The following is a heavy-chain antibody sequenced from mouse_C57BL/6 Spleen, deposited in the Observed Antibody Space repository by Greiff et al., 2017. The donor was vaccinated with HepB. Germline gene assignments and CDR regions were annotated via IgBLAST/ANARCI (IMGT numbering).Heavy chain of an antibody. CDR3: ARAITTVVEGYFDV. J-gene: IGHJ1*03. D-gene: IGHD1-1*01. CDR2: INYDGSST. Sequence: EVKVVESEGGLVQPGSSMKLSCTASGFTFSDYYMAWVRQVPEKGLEWVANINYDGSSTYYLDSLKSRFIISRDNAKNILYLQMSSLKSEDTATYYCARAITTVVEGYFDVWGTGTTVTVSS. V-gene: IGHV5-16*01. CDR1: GFTFSDYY.